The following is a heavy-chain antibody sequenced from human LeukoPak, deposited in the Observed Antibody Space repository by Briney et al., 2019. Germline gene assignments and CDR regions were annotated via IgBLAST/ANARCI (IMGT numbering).Heavy chain of an antibody. J-gene: IGHJ6*03. CDR1: GGTFSSYA. CDR3: ARDREYCSGGSCYSVVYYYYMDV. CDR2: IIPIFGTA. Sequence: ASVKVSCKASGGTFSSYAISWVRQAPGQGLEWMGRIIPIFGTANYAQKFQGRVTITTDESTSTAYMELSSLRSEDTAVYYCARDREYCSGGSCYSVVYYYYMDVWGKGTTVTVSS. D-gene: IGHD2-15*01. V-gene: IGHV1-69*05.